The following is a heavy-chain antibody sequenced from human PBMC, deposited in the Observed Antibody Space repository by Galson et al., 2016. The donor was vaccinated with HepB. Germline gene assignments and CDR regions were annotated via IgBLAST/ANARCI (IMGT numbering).Heavy chain of an antibody. CDR3: ASSYIKYTGGSTMGAS. CDR2: IKEDGSAK. Sequence: SLRLSCAGSGFSLSSYWVSWVRQAPGKGLEWVANIKEDGSAKNYADSVKGRFTMSRDNVEESVYLHMNSLRVEDTAVYYCASSYIKYTGGSTMGASWGQGTLVTVSS. CDR1: GFSLSSYW. V-gene: IGHV3-7*03. J-gene: IGHJ5*02. D-gene: IGHD2-8*02.